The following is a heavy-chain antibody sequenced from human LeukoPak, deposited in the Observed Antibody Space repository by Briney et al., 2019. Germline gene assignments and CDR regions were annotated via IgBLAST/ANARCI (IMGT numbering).Heavy chain of an antibody. J-gene: IGHJ6*04. CDR2: IAPRGDIT. D-gene: IGHD3-10*02. CDR3: AELGITMIGGA. V-gene: IGHV3-23*01. CDR1: GLSFRSHG. Sequence: GGTLRLSWPASGLSFRSHGMNWVRQAAGKGLESVSGIAPRGDITYYTGSVRGRFTISRDHFRYTVSLHLNSLRAEDTAVYYCAELGITMIGGAGGKGTTVTISS.